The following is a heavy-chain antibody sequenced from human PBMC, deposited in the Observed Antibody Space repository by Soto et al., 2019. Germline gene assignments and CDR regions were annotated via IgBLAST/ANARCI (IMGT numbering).Heavy chain of an antibody. J-gene: IGHJ5*02. Sequence: GASVKVSCKASGGILSSYVISWVRQAPGQGLEWMGGIIPIYGTANYAEKFQGRVTITADESTSTAYMELSRLRSEDTAMYYCARXFGGCSAGSCRYNWFDPWGQGTLVTVSS. V-gene: IGHV1-69*13. CDR3: ARXFGGCSAGSCRYNWFDP. CDR1: GGILSSYV. CDR2: IIPIYGTA. D-gene: IGHD2-15*01.